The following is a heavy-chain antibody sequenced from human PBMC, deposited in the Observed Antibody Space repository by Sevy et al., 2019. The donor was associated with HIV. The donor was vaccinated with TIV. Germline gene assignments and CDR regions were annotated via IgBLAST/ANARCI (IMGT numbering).Heavy chain of an antibody. J-gene: IGHJ3*02. Sequence: GGSLRLSCAASGFIFTNYGMHWVRQAPGKGLEWVAVISHDGNLKYYADSVRGRVTISRDSSKNTVSLQMNSLRLEDTAVYYCAKGSRATGSAFDIWGQGTMVTVSS. CDR3: AKGSRATGSAFDI. CDR1: GFIFTNYG. CDR2: ISHDGNLK. D-gene: IGHD2-15*01. V-gene: IGHV3-30*18.